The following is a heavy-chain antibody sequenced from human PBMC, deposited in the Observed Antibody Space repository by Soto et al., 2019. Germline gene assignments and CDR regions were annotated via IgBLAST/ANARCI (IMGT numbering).Heavy chain of an antibody. Sequence: SETLSLTCSVSGASINSYFWTWIRQPPGKGLEWIGYIFYSGSTNYNPSLKSRVTMSIDTSKNQFSLKLTSVTAADTAVYYCATWSNSSGWCGAFDIWGQGTMVTVSS. CDR3: ATWSNSSGWCGAFDI. CDR2: IFYSGST. J-gene: IGHJ3*02. CDR1: GASINSYF. V-gene: IGHV4-59*01. D-gene: IGHD6-19*01.